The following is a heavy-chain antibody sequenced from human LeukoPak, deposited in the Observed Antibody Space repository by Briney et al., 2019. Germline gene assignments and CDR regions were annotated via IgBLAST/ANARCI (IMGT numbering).Heavy chain of an antibody. V-gene: IGHV1-2*06. D-gene: IGHD3-16*01. Sequence: ASVKVSCKASGYTFTGYYMHWVRQAPGQGLEWMGRINLNSGGANYAQKFQGRVTMTRDTSISTAYMELSRLRSDDTAVYYCARDLGGIPFDYWGQGTLVTVSS. CDR3: ARDLGGIPFDY. J-gene: IGHJ4*02. CDR2: INLNSGGA. CDR1: GYTFTGYY.